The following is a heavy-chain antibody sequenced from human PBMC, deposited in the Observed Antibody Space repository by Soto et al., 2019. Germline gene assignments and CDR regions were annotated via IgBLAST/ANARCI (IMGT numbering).Heavy chain of an antibody. CDR1: GGSISSYY. CDR2: IYYSGST. Sequence: SETLSLTCTVSGGSISSYYWSWIRQPPGKGLEWIGYIYYSGSTNYNPSLKSRVTISVDTSKNQFSLKLSSVTAADTAVYYCARLFNNWNYDNYYYYYGMDVWGQGTTVTVSS. CDR3: ARLFNNWNYDNYYYYYGMDV. V-gene: IGHV4-59*01. D-gene: IGHD1-7*01. J-gene: IGHJ6*02.